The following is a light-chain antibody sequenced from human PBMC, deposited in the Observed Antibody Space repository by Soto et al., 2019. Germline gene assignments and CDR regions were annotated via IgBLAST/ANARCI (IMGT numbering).Light chain of an antibody. V-gene: IGLV2-14*01. CDR2: EVN. CDR1: SSDVGGYEY. Sequence: QSALAQPGSVSGSPGQSITISCTGTSSDVGGYEYVSWYQQYPGKAPKLMIYEVNNRPSGVSHRFSGSKSGNTASLTISGLQAEDEADYYCSSYADSANYVFGTGTKVTVL. J-gene: IGLJ1*01. CDR3: SSYADSANYV.